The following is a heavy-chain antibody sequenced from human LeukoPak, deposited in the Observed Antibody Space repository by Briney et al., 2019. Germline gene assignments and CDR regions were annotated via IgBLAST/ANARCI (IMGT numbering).Heavy chain of an antibody. CDR1: GGSISSYY. CDR2: IYYSGST. CDR3: ARGGYDSSVY. Sequence: ASETLSLTCTVSGGSISSYYWSWIRQPPGKGLEWIGYIYYSGSTNYSPSLKSRVTISVDTSKNQFSLKLSSVTAADTAVYYCARGGYDSSVYWGQGTLVTVSS. D-gene: IGHD3-22*01. J-gene: IGHJ4*02. V-gene: IGHV4-59*01.